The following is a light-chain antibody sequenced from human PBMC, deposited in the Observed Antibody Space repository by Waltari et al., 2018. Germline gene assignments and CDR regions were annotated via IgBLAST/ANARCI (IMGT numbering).Light chain of an antibody. CDR1: QSVSRSY. J-gene: IGKJ2*01. CDR2: ATS. V-gene: IGKV3-20*01. CDR3: QQYDSSFSTYT. Sequence: EIVLTQSPCTLSLSPGERATPSCRASQSVSRSYLAWYQQKPGQAPRVLIYATSTRATGIPDRLSGSGSGTDFTLTISRLEPEDFAVYYCQQYDSSFSTYTFGQGTKLEIK.